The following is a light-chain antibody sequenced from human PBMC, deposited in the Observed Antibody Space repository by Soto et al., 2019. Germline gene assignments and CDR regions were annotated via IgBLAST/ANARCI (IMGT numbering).Light chain of an antibody. CDR1: SSDVGGYNY. CDR3: SSYAGSNNFDVV. V-gene: IGLV2-8*01. J-gene: IGLJ2*01. CDR2: VVS. Sequence: QSVLTQPPSASGSPGQSVTISCTGTSSDVGGYNYVSWYQQHPGKAPKLMIYVVSKRPSGVPDRFSGSKSGNTASLTVSGLQAEDEADYYCSSYAGSNNFDVVFGGGTKVTVL.